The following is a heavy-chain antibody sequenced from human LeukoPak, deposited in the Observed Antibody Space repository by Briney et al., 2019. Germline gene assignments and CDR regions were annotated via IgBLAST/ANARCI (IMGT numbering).Heavy chain of an antibody. D-gene: IGHD3-10*01. J-gene: IGHJ4*02. V-gene: IGHV4-34*01. CDR3: ARRYYYNLGSFPFDF. CDR1: GGPFSGYF. Sequence: PSETLSLTCAVSGGPFSGYFWSWIRQSSGKGREWIGEIHNSGTTNYNPSLNSRVTISEDTSKTQFYLNLSSVTAADTAVYYCARRYYYNLGSFPFDFWGQGTLVTVSS. CDR2: IHNSGTT.